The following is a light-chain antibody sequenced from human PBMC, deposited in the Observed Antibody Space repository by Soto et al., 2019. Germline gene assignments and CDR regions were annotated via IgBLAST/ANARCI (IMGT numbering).Light chain of an antibody. CDR1: QTISSW. CDR3: QHYNSYSEA. J-gene: IGKJ1*01. Sequence: VQMTQSPSTLSGSVGDRVTITCRASQTISSWLAWYQQKPGKAPKLLIYKASTLKSGVPSRFSGSGSGTEFTLTISSLQPDDFATYYCQHYNSYSEAFGQGIKVDVK. CDR2: KAS. V-gene: IGKV1-5*03.